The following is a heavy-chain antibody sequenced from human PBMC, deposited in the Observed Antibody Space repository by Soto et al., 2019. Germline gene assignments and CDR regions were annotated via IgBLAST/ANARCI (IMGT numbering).Heavy chain of an antibody. CDR1: AHPLTGYY. Sequence: GSVKVFSKTSAHPLTGYYVHLVRRAPGQGLEWAGCINPTTGGTNYVQKFQGRVTMTRDTSISTAYMELSRLSSDETAVYYCARDLRVVTESHSDYYGMDVWGQGTTVTVSA. D-gene: IGHD3-3*01. V-gene: IGHV1-2*02. CDR3: ARDLRVVTESHSDYYGMDV. CDR2: INPTTGGT. J-gene: IGHJ6*01.